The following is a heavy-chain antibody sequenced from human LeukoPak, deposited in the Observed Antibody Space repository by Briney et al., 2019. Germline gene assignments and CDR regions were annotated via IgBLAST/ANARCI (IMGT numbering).Heavy chain of an antibody. D-gene: IGHD1-26*01. V-gene: IGHV1-18*01. CDR3: ARAWVVGVPGCDY. CDR1: GYTFTSYG. J-gene: IGHJ4*02. CDR2: ISAYNGNT. Sequence: ASVTVSCTASGYTFTSYGISWVGQPPGQGLEWMGWISAYNGNTNYAQKLQGRVTMTTDTSTSTAYMELRSLRSDDTAVYYCARAWVVGVPGCDYWGQGTLVTVSS.